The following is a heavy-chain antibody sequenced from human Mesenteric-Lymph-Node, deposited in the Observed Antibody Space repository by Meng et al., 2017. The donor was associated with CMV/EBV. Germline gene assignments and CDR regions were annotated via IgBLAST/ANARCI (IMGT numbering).Heavy chain of an antibody. J-gene: IGHJ4*02. CDR1: GFTFSSYS. CDR2: ISYDNNYI. V-gene: IGHV3-21*01. CDR3: ARDAGSYYVDY. Sequence: GESLKISCAASGFTFSSYSMNWVRQAPGKGLEWVSSISYDNNYIYYADSVKGRFTISRDNAKNTLYLQMNSLRAEDTAVYYCARDAGSYYVDYWGQGTLVTVSS. D-gene: IGHD3-10*01.